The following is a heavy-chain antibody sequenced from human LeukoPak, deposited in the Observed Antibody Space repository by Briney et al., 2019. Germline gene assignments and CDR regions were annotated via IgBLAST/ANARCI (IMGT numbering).Heavy chain of an antibody. CDR1: GGSISSGGYS. J-gene: IGHJ5*02. Sequence: SETLSLTCAVSGGSISSGGYSWSWIRQPPGKGLEWIGYIYHSGSTYYNPSLKSRVTISVDRSKNQFSLKLSSVTAADTAVYYCARAVGWYDILTGHYEENTRWFDPWGQGTLVTVSS. V-gene: IGHV4-30-2*01. CDR2: IYHSGST. CDR3: ARAVGWYDILTGHYEENTRWFDP. D-gene: IGHD3-9*01.